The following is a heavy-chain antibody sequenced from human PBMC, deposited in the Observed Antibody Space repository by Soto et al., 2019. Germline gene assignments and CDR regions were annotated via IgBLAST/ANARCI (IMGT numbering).Heavy chain of an antibody. V-gene: IGHV1-69*01. J-gene: IGHJ4*02. D-gene: IGHD3-10*01. CDR2: IITIFGTP. Sequence: QVQLVQSGAEVKKPGSSVKVSCKASGGIFSTYAISWLRRAPGQGLEWMGGIITIFGTPNYAQRFQGRVTITADESSSTAYMELSRLRSEDTAIYSCARDRDDYGSGNYYNRIDFWGQGTLVTVSS. CDR1: GGIFSTYA. CDR3: ARDRDDYGSGNYYNRIDF.